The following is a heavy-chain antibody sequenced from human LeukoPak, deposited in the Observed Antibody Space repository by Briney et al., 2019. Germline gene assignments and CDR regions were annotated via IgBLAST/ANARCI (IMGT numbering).Heavy chain of an antibody. D-gene: IGHD3-22*01. CDR3: ARLMDNNYDGSAFDY. Sequence: ASVKVSCKTSGYSFTDYIIAWVRQAPGQGLGWLGWIGTYDGHTSYAQKVQGRVTMTTDTSATTAYLELRSLTSDDTALYYCARLMDNNYDGSAFDYWGQGTLVTVPS. CDR2: IGTYDGHT. J-gene: IGHJ4*02. V-gene: IGHV1-18*01. CDR1: GYSFTDYI.